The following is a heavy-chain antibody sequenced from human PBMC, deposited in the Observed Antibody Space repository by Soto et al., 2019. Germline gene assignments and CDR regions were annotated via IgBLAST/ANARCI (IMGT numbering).Heavy chain of an antibody. Sequence: AGGSLILSCAAFDCSVRNKFMTWVRQAPGKGLEWIAVISSYDSTHYADSVTGRFTISRDSSENTVFLQMNSLRAEDTAIYYCATGPQRNSIYFYWGQGTMVTVSS. J-gene: IGHJ4*02. V-gene: IGHV3-53*01. CDR1: DCSVRNKF. CDR3: ATGPQRNSIYFY. CDR2: ISSYDST. D-gene: IGHD1-7*01.